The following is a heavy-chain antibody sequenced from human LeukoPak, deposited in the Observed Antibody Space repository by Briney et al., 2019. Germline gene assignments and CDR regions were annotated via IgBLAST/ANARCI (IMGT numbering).Heavy chain of an antibody. D-gene: IGHD4-17*01. V-gene: IGHV3-73*01. CDR2: IRSKANSYAT. CDR1: GFTFSGSA. J-gene: IGHJ6*02. Sequence: GGSLRLSCAASGFTFSGSAMHWVRQASGQGLEWVGRIRSKANSYATAYAASVKGRFTISRDDSKNSAYLQMNSLKTEDTAVYYCTRPAYDYGDYGSDWGQGTTVTVSS. CDR3: TRPAYDYGDYGSD.